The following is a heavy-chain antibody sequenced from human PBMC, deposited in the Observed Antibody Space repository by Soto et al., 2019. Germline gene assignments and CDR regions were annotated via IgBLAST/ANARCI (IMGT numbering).Heavy chain of an antibody. V-gene: IGHV3-64D*06. D-gene: IGHD6-19*01. CDR2: INVNATDI. CDR1: GFTFDHYT. Sequence: GGSLRLSCSVSGFTFDHYTIHWVRQAPGRGLEFVSAINVNATDIYYADSVKGRFSISRDNSKNTVYLQMNSLIYEDAALYYCAKWLRSGSYYCDFWGQGTLVTVSS. J-gene: IGHJ4*02. CDR3: AKWLRSGSYYCDF.